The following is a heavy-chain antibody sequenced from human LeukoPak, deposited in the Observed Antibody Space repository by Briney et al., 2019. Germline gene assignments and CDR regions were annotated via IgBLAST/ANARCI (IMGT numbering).Heavy chain of an antibody. CDR2: ISGSGDYT. V-gene: IGHV3-23*01. CDR1: GFTFSSHG. D-gene: IGHD3-10*01. CDR3: AKGAGSGTYSTFDY. J-gene: IGHJ4*02. Sequence: GGSLRLSCAASGFTFSSHGMSWVRQAPGKGLEWVSTISGSGDYTYYADSVRGRFTISRDNSKNTLYLQMNSLTAGDTAIYYCAKGAGSGTYSTFDYWGQGTLVNVSS.